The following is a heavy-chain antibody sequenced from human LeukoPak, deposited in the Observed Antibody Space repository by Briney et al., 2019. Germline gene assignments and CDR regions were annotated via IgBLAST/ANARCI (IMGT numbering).Heavy chain of an antibody. Sequence: SETLSLTCTVSGGSISSSSYYWGWIRQPPGKGLEWIGSIYYSGSTYYNPSLKSRVTISVDTTKNQFSLKLSSVTAADTAVYYCASLPSSRIAAAGTSEFRWGQGTLVTVSS. CDR2: IYYSGST. CDR1: GGSISSSSYY. J-gene: IGHJ4*02. D-gene: IGHD6-13*01. V-gene: IGHV4-39*01. CDR3: ASLPSSRIAAAGTSEFR.